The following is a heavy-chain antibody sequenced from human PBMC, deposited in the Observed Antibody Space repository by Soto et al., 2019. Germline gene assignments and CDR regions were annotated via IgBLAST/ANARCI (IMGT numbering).Heavy chain of an antibody. D-gene: IGHD6-6*01. CDR2: IYYSGST. Sequence: SETLSLTCTVSGDSISSGDYYWSWIRQRPGKGLEWIGIIYYSGSTYYSPSLKSRVTISVDTSKNQFSLKLSSVTAADTAVYYCARSVVDYYYMDVWGKGTTVTVSS. J-gene: IGHJ6*03. CDR3: ARSVVDYYYMDV. CDR1: GDSISSGDYY. V-gene: IGHV4-31*03.